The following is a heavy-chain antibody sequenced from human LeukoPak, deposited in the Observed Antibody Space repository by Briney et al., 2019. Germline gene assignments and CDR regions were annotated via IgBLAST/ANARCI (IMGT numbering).Heavy chain of an antibody. CDR2: ISGSGGST. Sequence: GGSLRVSCAASGFTFSSYAMSWVRQAPGNGLEWVSAISGSGGSTYYADSVKGRFTISRDNSKNTLYLQMNSLRAEDTAVYYCAKWGYYYDSSGFSPLFNYWGQGTLVTVSS. D-gene: IGHD3-22*01. CDR3: AKWGYYYDSSGFSPLFNY. V-gene: IGHV3-23*01. J-gene: IGHJ4*02. CDR1: GFTFSSYA.